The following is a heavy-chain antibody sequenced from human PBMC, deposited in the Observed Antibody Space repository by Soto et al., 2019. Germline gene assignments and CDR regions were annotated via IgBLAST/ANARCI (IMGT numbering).Heavy chain of an antibody. V-gene: IGHV3-21*01. Sequence: EVHLVESGGGLVKPGGSLRLSCAVSGFTFSSCTMNWVRQAPGKGLEWVSSISPSSGHIYYADSVKGRFTISRDNAKKSPFLQMNSLRGEDTAVYYCSGCSGGACHKNYGMDVWGQGTTVTVSS. CDR1: GFTFSSCT. CDR2: ISPSSGHI. D-gene: IGHD2-15*01. J-gene: IGHJ6*02. CDR3: SGCSGGACHKNYGMDV.